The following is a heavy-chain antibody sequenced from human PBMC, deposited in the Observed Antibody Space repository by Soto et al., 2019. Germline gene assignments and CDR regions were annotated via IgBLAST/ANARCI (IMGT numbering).Heavy chain of an antibody. Sequence: GASVKVSCKASGYTFTSYAMHWVRQAPGQRLEWMGWINAGNGNTKYSQKFQGRVTITRDTSASTAYMELSSLRSEDTAVYYCARVVGYYDSSGYYYLSENDWFDPWGQGTLVTVSS. CDR2: INAGNGNT. V-gene: IGHV1-3*01. J-gene: IGHJ5*02. CDR3: ARVVGYYDSSGYYYLSENDWFDP. D-gene: IGHD3-22*01. CDR1: GYTFTSYA.